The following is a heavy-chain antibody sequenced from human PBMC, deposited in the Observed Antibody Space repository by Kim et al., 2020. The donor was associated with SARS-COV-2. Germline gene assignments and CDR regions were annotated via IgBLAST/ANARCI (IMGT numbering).Heavy chain of an antibody. CDR1: GFTFDDYA. CDR3: AKEERFGELYLDY. D-gene: IGHD3-10*01. CDR2: ISWNSGSI. J-gene: IGHJ4*02. Sequence: GGSLRLSCAASGFTFDDYAMHWVRQAPGKGLEWISGISWNSGSIGYADSVKGRFTISRDNAKNSLYLQMNSLRAEDTALYYCAKEERFGELYLDYWGQGTLVTVSS. V-gene: IGHV3-9*01.